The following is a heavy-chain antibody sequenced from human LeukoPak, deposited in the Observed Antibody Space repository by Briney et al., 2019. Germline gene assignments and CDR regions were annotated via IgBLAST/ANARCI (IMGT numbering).Heavy chain of an antibody. CDR3: VYSCSWYYAFDV. Sequence: ASVKVSCKASRYTFTSYDINWVRQATGQGREGRGWMNANRGNTGYPQKFQGRVTITRNTYITPAYMELSNLRSEDTAVHLFVYSCSWYYAFDVWGQGTTVTVSS. V-gene: IGHV1-8*03. CDR2: MNANRGNT. D-gene: IGHD6-13*01. CDR1: RYTFTSYD. J-gene: IGHJ3*01.